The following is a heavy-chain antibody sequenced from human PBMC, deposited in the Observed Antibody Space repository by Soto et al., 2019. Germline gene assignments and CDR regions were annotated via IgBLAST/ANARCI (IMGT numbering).Heavy chain of an antibody. CDR3: ARYCSGGSCYPYGMDV. J-gene: IGHJ6*02. D-gene: IGHD2-15*01. CDR2: IYHSGST. Sequence: TLSLTCAVSGGSISSGGYSWSWIRQPPGKGLEWIGYIYHSGSTYYNPSLKSRVTISVDRSKNQFSLKLSSVTAADTAVYYCARYCSGGSCYPYGMDVWGQGTTVTVYS. CDR1: GGSISSGGYS. V-gene: IGHV4-30-2*01.